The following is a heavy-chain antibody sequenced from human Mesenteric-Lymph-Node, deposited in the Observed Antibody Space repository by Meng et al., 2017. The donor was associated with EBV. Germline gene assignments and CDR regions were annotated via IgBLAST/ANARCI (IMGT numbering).Heavy chain of an antibody. Sequence: EVQLVESGGALAQPGGSLGLSCAASGFTFSRYWMHWVRQAPGKGLVWISRINENGGTTTYADSVRGRFTISRDNTKNTLYLQMNNLRVEDTAVYFCSRDLAGPYDDWGQGTLVTVSS. CDR3: SRDLAGPYDD. CDR2: INENGGTT. CDR1: GFTFSRYW. J-gene: IGHJ4*02. V-gene: IGHV3-74*01.